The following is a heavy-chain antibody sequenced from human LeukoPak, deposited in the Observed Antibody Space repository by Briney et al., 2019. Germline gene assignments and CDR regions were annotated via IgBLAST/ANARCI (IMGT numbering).Heavy chain of an antibody. D-gene: IGHD2-2*02. V-gene: IGHV4-38-2*01. CDR2: IYHSGST. Sequence: PSETLSLTCAVSGYSISSGYYWGWIRQPPGKGLEWIGSIYHSGSTYYNPSLKSRVTISEDTSKNQFSLKLSSVTAADTAVYYCARQDIVVVPAAIGISRVGYWGQGTLVTVSS. J-gene: IGHJ4*02. CDR3: ARQDIVVVPAAIGISRVGY. CDR1: GYSISSGYY.